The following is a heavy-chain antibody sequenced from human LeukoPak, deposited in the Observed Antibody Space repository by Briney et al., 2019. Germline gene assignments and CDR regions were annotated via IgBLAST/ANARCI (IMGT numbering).Heavy chain of an antibody. D-gene: IGHD1-1*01. J-gene: IGHJ4*02. CDR2: INPSGGSP. CDR1: GYTFTSYY. CDR3: ARVAKYTYYFDY. Sequence: ASVKVSCKASGYTFTSYYVHWVRQAPGQGLEWMAIINPSGGSPNYAQKFQGRVTMTRDTSTSTVYMELSSLRSEDTAAYYCARVAKYTYYFDYWGQGTLVTVSS. V-gene: IGHV1-46*01.